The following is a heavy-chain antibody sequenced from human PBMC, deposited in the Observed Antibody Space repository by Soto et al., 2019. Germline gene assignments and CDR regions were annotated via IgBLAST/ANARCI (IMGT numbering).Heavy chain of an antibody. V-gene: IGHV3-53*01. CDR1: GFTVSSNY. J-gene: IGHJ6*02. CDR3: ARALPPAGYCSSTSCPRQNYYGMDV. D-gene: IGHD2-2*03. Sequence: PGGSLRLSCAASGFTVSSNYMSWVRQAPGKGLEWVSVIYSGGSTYYADSVKGRFTISRDNSKNTLYLQMNSLRAEDTAVYYCARALPPAGYCSSTSCPRQNYYGMDVWGQGTTVTVS. CDR2: IYSGGST.